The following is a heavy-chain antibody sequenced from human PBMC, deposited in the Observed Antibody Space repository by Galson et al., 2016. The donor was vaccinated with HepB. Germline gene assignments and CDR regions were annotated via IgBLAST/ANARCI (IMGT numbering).Heavy chain of an antibody. CDR3: ARGYSYGLIDS. V-gene: IGHV4-31*03. J-gene: IGHJ4*02. CDR2: ISYSGST. Sequence: TLSLTCTVSGGSNSSRGYYWNWIRQHPVKGLEWIGYISYSGSTFYNPSLKSRLTISVDTSKNQFSLKLNSVTAADTAVYYCARGYSYGLIDSWGQGTLVTVSS. CDR1: GGSNSSRGYY. D-gene: IGHD5-18*01.